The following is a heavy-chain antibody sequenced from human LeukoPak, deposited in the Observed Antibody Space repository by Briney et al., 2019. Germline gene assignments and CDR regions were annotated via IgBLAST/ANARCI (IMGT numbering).Heavy chain of an antibody. J-gene: IGHJ4*02. V-gene: IGHV4-59*08. CDR2: IYYSGNT. CDR3: ARRGSGKYFDQ. D-gene: IGHD3-10*01. CDR1: SGSFGSYY. Sequence: SETLTLTCTVSSGSFGSYYWSWIRQPPGKGLEWIGYIYYSGNTNYDPSLKSRVTISVDTSKNQFSLKLSSVTAADTAVYYCARRGSGKYFDQWGQGTLVTVSS.